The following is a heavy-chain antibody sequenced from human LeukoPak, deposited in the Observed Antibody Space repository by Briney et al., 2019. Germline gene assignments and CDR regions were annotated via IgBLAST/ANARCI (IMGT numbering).Heavy chain of an antibody. D-gene: IGHD3-10*01. Sequence: GASVKVSCKASGYTFTSYGISWVRQAPGQGLEWMGWINPNSGGTNYAQKFQGRFTMTRDTSINTAYMELSRLRADDTAVYYCARDQRGSGGLDYWGQGTLVTVSS. J-gene: IGHJ4*02. CDR2: INPNSGGT. CDR1: GYTFTSYG. V-gene: IGHV1-2*02. CDR3: ARDQRGSGGLDY.